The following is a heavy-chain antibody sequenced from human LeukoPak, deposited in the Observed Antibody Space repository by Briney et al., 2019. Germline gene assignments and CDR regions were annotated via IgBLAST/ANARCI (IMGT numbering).Heavy chain of an antibody. V-gene: IGHV4-4*07. D-gene: IGHD6-19*01. Sequence: SETLSLTCTVSGGSISSYYWSWIRQPAGKGLEWIGRIYTSGSSNSNPSLKSRVTMSADTSKNQFSLKLSSVTVADTSVYYCARDISVAGSFLLFDYWGQGTLVTVSS. CDR1: GGSISSYY. J-gene: IGHJ4*02. CDR3: ARDISVAGSFLLFDY. CDR2: IYTSGSS.